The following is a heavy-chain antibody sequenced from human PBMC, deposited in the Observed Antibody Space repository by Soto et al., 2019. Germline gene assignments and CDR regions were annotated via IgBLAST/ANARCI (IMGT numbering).Heavy chain of an antibody. CDR1: GFTVNSNY. J-gene: IGHJ4*02. CDR3: ARDWRLCSGGSCYGAAY. V-gene: IGHV3-66*01. Sequence: EVQLVESGGGLVQPGGSLRLSCAASGFTVNSNYMSWGRQAPGKGLEWVSVIYSGGTTYYADSVRGRFTISRDNARNTLYLQMNSLRAGDTAVYYCARDWRLCSGGSCYGAAYWGQGTLVTVSS. D-gene: IGHD2-15*01. CDR2: IYSGGTT.